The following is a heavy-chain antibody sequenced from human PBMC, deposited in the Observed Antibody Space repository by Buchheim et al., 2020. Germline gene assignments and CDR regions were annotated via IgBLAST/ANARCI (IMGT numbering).Heavy chain of an antibody. CDR2: IIPVFVTT. D-gene: IGHD2-21*01. J-gene: IGHJ6*03. V-gene: IGHV1-69*01. Sequence: QVQLVQSGAEVKKPGSSVKVSCKASGGTFSSYAINWVRQAPGQGLEWMGWIIPVFVTTNYAQKFQGRVTITTDESTTTAYMELRSLRSEDTDVFYCAGRRIVVVPDGPGGGSYYYYYMDVWGNGTT. CDR1: GGTFSSYA. CDR3: AGRRIVVVPDGPGGGSYYYYYMDV.